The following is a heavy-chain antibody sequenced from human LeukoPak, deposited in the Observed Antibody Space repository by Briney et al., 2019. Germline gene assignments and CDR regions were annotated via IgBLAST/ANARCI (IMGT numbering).Heavy chain of an antibody. CDR1: GGSISSYY. CDR2: IYYSGST. V-gene: IGHV4-59*01. D-gene: IGHD3-16*02. CDR3: ARVLSPDAFDI. Sequence: SETLSLTCNVSGGSISSYYWSWIGQPPGKGLEWIGYIYYSGSTNYNPSLKSRVTISVDTSKNQFSLKLSSVTAADTAVYYCARVLSPDAFDIWGQGTMVTVSS. J-gene: IGHJ3*02.